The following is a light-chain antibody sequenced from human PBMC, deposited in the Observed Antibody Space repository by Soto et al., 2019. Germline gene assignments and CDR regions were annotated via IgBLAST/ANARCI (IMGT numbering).Light chain of an antibody. Sequence: EIVMTQSPATLSVSPVERAALTCPASRTVADSLVLYPHKPGHPLRPLIKGACTRATGIPAIFSGSGSGKEFTLTISSLWCEDFAVYYCQQYDDWLLTFGGGTKV. J-gene: IGKJ4*01. CDR1: RTVADS. V-gene: IGKV3-15*01. CDR2: GAC. CDR3: QQYDDWLLT.